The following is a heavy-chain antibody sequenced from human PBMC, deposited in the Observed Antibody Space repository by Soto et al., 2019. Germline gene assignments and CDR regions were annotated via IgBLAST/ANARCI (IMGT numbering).Heavy chain of an antibody. D-gene: IGHD6-13*01. J-gene: IGHJ6*02. V-gene: IGHV3-7*01. CDR2: IKQDGSEK. Sequence: EVQLVESGGGLVQPGGSLRLSCAASGFTFSSYWMSWVRQAPVKGLEWVGNIKQDGSEKNYVDFVEGRFTISRDNAENSRNLKMNSLRAEDTAVYYCARIASAGRGWDVWGQGTTVVVSS. CDR1: GFTFSSYW. CDR3: ARIASAGRGWDV.